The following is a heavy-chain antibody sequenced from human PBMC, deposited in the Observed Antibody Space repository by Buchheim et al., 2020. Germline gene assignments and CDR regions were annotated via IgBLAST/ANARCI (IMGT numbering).Heavy chain of an antibody. Sequence: EVQLVESGGGLVKPGGSLRLSCAASGFTFSNAWMSWVRQAPGKGLEWVGRIKSKTDGGTTDYAAPVKGRFTIPRDDSKNTLYLQMNSLKTEDTAVYYCTTVNYYDSSGYYYEFADYWGQGTL. CDR2: IKSKTDGGTT. CDR3: TTVNYYDSSGYYYEFADY. D-gene: IGHD3-22*01. V-gene: IGHV3-15*01. J-gene: IGHJ4*02. CDR1: GFTFSNAW.